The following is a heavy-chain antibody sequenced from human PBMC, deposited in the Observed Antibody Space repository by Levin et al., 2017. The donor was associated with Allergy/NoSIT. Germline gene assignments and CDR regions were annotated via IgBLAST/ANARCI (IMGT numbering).Heavy chain of an antibody. CDR2: IYHSGST. CDR1: GYSISSGYY. D-gene: IGHD1-26*01. J-gene: IGHJ5*02. V-gene: IGHV4-38-2*02. CDR3: ARDLKGWELLPGWFDP. Sequence: PSETLSLTCTVSGYSISSGYYWGWIRQPPGKGLEWIGSIYHSGSTYYNPSLKSRVTISVDTSKNQFSLKLSSVTAADTAVYYCARDLKGWELLPGWFDPWGQGTLVTVSS.